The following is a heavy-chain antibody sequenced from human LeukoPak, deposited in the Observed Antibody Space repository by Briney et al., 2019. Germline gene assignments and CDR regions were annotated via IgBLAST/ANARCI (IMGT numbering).Heavy chain of an antibody. D-gene: IGHD3-22*01. J-gene: IGHJ4*02. CDR1: GYTFTSYG. CDR2: ISAYNGHT. Sequence: ASVKVSCKASGYTFTSYGLTWVRQAPGQGLEWMGWISAYNGHTKYPQKLQGRVTMTTDTSTSTAYMELRSLGSDDTAVYYCARGFPPRRNYDRSGYYSYYFDYWGQGTLVTVSS. V-gene: IGHV1-18*01. CDR3: ARGFPPRRNYDRSGYYSYYFDY.